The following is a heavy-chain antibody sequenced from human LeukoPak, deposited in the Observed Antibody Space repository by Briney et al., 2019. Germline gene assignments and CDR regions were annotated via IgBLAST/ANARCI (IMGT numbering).Heavy chain of an antibody. CDR2: IQYDGKNE. Sequence: GGSLRLSCEASGFTFSTYGMHWVRQAPGKGLEWVAFIQYDGKNEYYADSVKGRFTISKDNSKNTLYLQMNSLKAEDTAVYYCAKDSGHDGYAFDIWGPGTMVTVSS. V-gene: IGHV3-30*02. CDR3: AKDSGHDGYAFDI. J-gene: IGHJ3*02. D-gene: IGHD5-24*01. CDR1: GFTFSTYG.